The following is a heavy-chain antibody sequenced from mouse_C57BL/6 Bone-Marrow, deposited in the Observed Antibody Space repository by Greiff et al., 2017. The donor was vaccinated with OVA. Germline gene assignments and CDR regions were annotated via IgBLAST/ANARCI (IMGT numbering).Heavy chain of an antibody. CDR1: GFNIKDYY. Sequence: VHVKQSGAELVKPGASVKLSCTASGFNIKDYYMHWVKQRTEQGLEWIGRIDPEDGETKYAPKFQGKATITADTSSNTAYLQLSSLTSEDTAVYYCAYYGSSLYWYFDVWGTGTTVTVSS. D-gene: IGHD1-1*01. CDR2: IDPEDGET. J-gene: IGHJ1*03. CDR3: AYYGSSLYWYFDV. V-gene: IGHV14-2*01.